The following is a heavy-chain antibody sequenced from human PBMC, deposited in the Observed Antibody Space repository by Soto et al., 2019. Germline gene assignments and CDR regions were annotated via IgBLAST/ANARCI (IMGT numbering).Heavy chain of an antibody. CDR3: ARLLDYDFWSGYPNWFDP. CDR2: IYPGDSDT. D-gene: IGHD3-3*01. Sequence: GESLKISCKGSGYIFTSYWIGWVRQMPGKGLEWMGIIYPGDSDTRYSPSFQGQVTISADKSISTAYLQWSSLKASDTAMYYCARLLDYDFWSGYPNWFDPWGQGTLVTVSS. CDR1: GYIFTSYW. V-gene: IGHV5-51*01. J-gene: IGHJ5*02.